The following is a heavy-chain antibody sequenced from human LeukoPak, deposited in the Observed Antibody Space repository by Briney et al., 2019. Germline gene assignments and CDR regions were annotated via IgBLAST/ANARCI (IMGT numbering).Heavy chain of an antibody. J-gene: IGHJ4*02. CDR3: ASPSSGWSSNRYYFDY. CDR2: IYYSGST. CDR1: GFTVSSNY. V-gene: IGHV4-39*07. Sequence: GSLRLSCAASGFTVSSNYMSWVRQAPGKGLEWIGSIYYSGSTYYNPSLKSRVTISVDTSKNQFSLKLSSVTAADTAVYYCASPSSGWSSNRYYFDYWGQGTLVTVSS. D-gene: IGHD6-19*01.